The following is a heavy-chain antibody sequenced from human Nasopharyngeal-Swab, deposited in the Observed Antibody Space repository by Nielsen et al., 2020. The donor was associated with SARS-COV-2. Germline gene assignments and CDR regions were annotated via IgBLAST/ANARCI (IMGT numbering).Heavy chain of an antibody. D-gene: IGHD2-2*01. CDR3: ARSGVPAATYFDY. Sequence: SVKVSCKASGGTFSSYAISWARQAPGQGLEWMGGIIPIFGTANYAQKFQGRVTITADESTSTAYMELSSLRSEDTAVYYCARSGVPAATYFDYWGQGTLVTVSS. CDR2: IIPIFGTA. CDR1: GGTFSSYA. V-gene: IGHV1-69*13. J-gene: IGHJ4*02.